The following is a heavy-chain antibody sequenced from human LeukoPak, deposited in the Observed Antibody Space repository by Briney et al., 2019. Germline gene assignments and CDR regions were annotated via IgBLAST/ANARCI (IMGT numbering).Heavy chain of an antibody. CDR3: ARDFSQNSGSYSNWLDP. CDR2: INPSGGST. Sequence: GASVKVSCKASGYTFTSYYMHWVRQAPGQGLEWMGIINPSGGSTSYAQKFQGRVTMTRDMSTSTVYMELSSLRSEDTAVYYCARDFSQNSGSYSNWLDPWGQGTRVTVSS. J-gene: IGHJ5*02. D-gene: IGHD1-26*01. V-gene: IGHV1-46*01. CDR1: GYTFTSYY.